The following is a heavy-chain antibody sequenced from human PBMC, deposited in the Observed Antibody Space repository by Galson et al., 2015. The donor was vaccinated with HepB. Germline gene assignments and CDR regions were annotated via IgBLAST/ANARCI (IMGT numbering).Heavy chain of an antibody. Sequence: SVKVSCKASGYTFTSYDINWVRQATGQGLEWMGWMNPNSGNTGYAQKFQGRVTMTRNTSISTAYMELSSLRSEDTAVYYCARGPGYCSSTSCYEIYYYGMDVWGQGTTVTVSS. CDR1: GYTFTSYD. J-gene: IGHJ6*02. V-gene: IGHV1-8*01. CDR2: MNPNSGNT. CDR3: ARGPGYCSSTSCYEIYYYGMDV. D-gene: IGHD2-2*01.